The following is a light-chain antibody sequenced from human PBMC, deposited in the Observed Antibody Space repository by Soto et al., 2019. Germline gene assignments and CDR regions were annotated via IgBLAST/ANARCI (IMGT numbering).Light chain of an antibody. CDR3: QQYNNWPWT. Sequence: EVVLTQSPVTLSLSPGERATLSCRASQSVGSDLAWYQQKPGQAPRLLIHGASTRATGFPARFSGSGSGTDFTLTISSLQSEDFAVYYCQQYNNWPWTFGQGTKVDIK. CDR1: QSVGSD. V-gene: IGKV3-15*01. J-gene: IGKJ1*01. CDR2: GAS.